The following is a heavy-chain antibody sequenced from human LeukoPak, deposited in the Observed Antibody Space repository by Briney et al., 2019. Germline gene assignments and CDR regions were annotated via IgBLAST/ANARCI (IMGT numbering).Heavy chain of an antibody. CDR3: ARDPPMVRGVIITIYYGMDV. CDR2: IGAGGVNT. V-gene: IGHV3-23*01. CDR1: GFTFSNFV. Sequence: GGSLRLSCAASGFTFSNFVMNWVRQAPGKGLQWVSTIGAGGVNTFYADSVKGRFTISRDNAKNSLYLQMNSLRAEDTAVYYCARDPPMVRGVIITIYYGMDVWGQGTTVTVSS. J-gene: IGHJ6*02. D-gene: IGHD3-10*01.